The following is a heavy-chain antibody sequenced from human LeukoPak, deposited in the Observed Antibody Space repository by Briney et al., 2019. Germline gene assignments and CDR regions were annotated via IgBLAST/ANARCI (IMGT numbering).Heavy chain of an antibody. CDR3: ASRRKSFYGMDV. CDR1: GFTVSSNY. V-gene: IGHV3-53*01. CDR2: IYSGGST. J-gene: IGHJ6*02. Sequence: GGSLRLSCAASGFTVSSNYMSWVRQAPGKGLERVSVIYSGGSTYYADSVKGRFTISRDNSKNTLYLQMNSLRAEDTAVYYCASRRKSFYGMDVWGQGATVTVSS. D-gene: IGHD1-26*01.